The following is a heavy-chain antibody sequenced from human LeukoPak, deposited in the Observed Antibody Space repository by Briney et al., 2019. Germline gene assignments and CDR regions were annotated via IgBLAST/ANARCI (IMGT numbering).Heavy chain of an antibody. V-gene: IGHV3-21*01. CDR3: ARSAADFWSGHFDY. CDR1: GFTFSSYS. Sequence: GGSLRLSCAASGFTFSSYSMNWVRQAPGKGLEWVSSISSSSSYIYYADSVKGRFTISRDNAKNSLYLQMNSLRAEDTAVYYCARSAADFWSGHFDYWGQGTLVTVSS. CDR2: ISSSSSYI. J-gene: IGHJ4*02. D-gene: IGHD3-3*01.